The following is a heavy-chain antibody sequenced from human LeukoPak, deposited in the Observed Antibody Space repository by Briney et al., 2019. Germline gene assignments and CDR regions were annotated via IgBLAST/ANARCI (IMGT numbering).Heavy chain of an antibody. V-gene: IGHV4-30-2*01. CDR1: GGSISSGGYY. CDR2: IYHSGST. CDR3: ARDRSSSRTNAFDI. J-gene: IGHJ3*02. Sequence: SETLSLTCTVSGGSISSGGYYWSWIRQPPGKGLEWIGYIYHSGSTYYNPSLKSRVTISVDRSKNQFSLKLSSVTAADTAVYYCARDRSSSRTNAFDIWGQGTMVTVSS. D-gene: IGHD6-6*01.